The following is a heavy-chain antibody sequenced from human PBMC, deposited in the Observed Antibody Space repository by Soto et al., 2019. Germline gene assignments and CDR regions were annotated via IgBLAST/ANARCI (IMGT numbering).Heavy chain of an antibody. CDR1: GFTVSSNY. CDR3: AKDKPGTTSFDD. CDR2: IYSGGST. V-gene: IGHV3-53*01. D-gene: IGHD1-1*01. J-gene: IGHJ4*02. Sequence: EVQLVESGGGLIQPGGSLRLSCATSGFTVSSNYMNWVRQAPGKGLEWVSVIYSGGSTYYADSVKGRFTISRDTSKSMLYLQMNTLRAEDTAVYYCAKDKPGTTSFDDWGQGTLVIVSS.